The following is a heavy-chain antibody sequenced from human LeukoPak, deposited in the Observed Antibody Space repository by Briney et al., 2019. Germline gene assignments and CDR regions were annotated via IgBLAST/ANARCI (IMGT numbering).Heavy chain of an antibody. D-gene: IGHD2-2*01. CDR1: GFTFSSHW. V-gene: IGHV3-7*05. Sequence: GGSVRLSCAASGFTFSSHWMSWVRQAPGQGLEWVANIRQDGSETYYVDTVKGRFTISRDNAKNSLYLQLNSLRAEDTAVYYCARDIVPPGLFWDYWGQGALVTVSS. J-gene: IGHJ4*02. CDR3: ARDIVPPGLFWDY. CDR2: IRQDGSET.